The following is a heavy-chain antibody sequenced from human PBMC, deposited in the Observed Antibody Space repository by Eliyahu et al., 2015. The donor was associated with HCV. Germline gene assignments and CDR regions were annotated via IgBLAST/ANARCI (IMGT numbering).Heavy chain of an antibody. CDR3: ARQALADGPPVDY. CDR1: GXSFPNYW. V-gene: IGHV5-51*01. Sequence: EVQLVQSGAEVKKPGESLKISCKASGXSFPNYWIGWVRQMPGKGLEWMGIVNPGNSDTRXSPSLQGQVTISADKSISTAFLQWSSLKASDTAMYYCARQALADGPPVDYWGQGTLVTVS. D-gene: IGHD3-3*02. J-gene: IGHJ4*02. CDR2: VNPGNSDT.